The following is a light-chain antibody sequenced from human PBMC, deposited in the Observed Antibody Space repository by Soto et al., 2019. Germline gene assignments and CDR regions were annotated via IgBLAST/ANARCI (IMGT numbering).Light chain of an antibody. CDR3: SSYADSNIFVV. CDR1: SSDVGDYNY. Sequence: QSALTQPPSASGSPGQSVTISCTGTSSDVGDYNYVSWYQQHPGKAPKLMIYEVSKRPSGVPDRFSGSKSGNTASLTVSGLQAEDEADYYCSSYADSNIFVVFGGGTKVTVL. CDR2: EVS. V-gene: IGLV2-8*01. J-gene: IGLJ2*01.